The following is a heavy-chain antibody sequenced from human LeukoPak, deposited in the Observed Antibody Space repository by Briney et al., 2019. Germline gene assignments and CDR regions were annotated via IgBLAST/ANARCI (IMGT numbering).Heavy chain of an antibody. D-gene: IGHD4-11*01. V-gene: IGHV4-34*01. CDR1: VGSFSDYY. CDR3: ARGRGHDYSKDFDY. Sequence: PSETLSLTCAVYVGSFSDYYWSWIRQPPGKGLEWIGEISQSESTNYNPSLKSRVIISADTSKNQFSLRLTSVTAADTAVYYCARGRGHDYSKDFDYWGQGTLVTVSS. CDR2: ISQSEST. J-gene: IGHJ4*02.